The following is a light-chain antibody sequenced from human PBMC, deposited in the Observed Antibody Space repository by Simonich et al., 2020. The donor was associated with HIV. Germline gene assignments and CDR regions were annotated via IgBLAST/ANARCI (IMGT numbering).Light chain of an antibody. V-gene: IGKV1-5*03. CDR1: QSINSW. J-gene: IGKJ1*01. Sequence: DIQMTQSPSTLSASVGDRVTITCRASQSINSWVAWYQQKPGKAPNLLIYQASSLQSGVPSRFSGSGSGTEFTLTISSLQPDDVATYYCQQYNSTPPTFGQGTKVEIK. CDR3: QQYNSTPPT. CDR2: QAS.